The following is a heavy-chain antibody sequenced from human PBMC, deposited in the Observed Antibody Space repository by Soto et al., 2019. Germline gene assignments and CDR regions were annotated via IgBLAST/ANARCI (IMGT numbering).Heavy chain of an antibody. Sequence: ASVKVSCKASGYSFDDYMHWVRQAPGQGLEWMGIINPSGGSTSYAQKFQGRVTMTRDTSTSTVYMELSSLRSEDTAVYYCASGVAAAGTDFYYYYYGIDVWGQGTTVTVYS. D-gene: IGHD6-13*01. J-gene: IGHJ6*02. CDR2: INPSGGST. CDR1: GYSFDDY. CDR3: ASGVAAAGTDFYYYYYGIDV. V-gene: IGHV1-46*02.